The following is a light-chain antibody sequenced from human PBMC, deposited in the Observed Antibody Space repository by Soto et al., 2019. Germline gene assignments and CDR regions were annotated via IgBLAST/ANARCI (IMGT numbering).Light chain of an antibody. Sequence: DIQMTQSPSSLSASVGERVTITCRASQGIGYSLAWYQQKPGRVPKLLIYATSALHSGVTSRFSGGGSGTDFTLTIDRLQPEDIATYYCQKYDRVPGTFGQGTKVEVK. CDR1: QGIGYS. J-gene: IGKJ1*01. V-gene: IGKV1-27*01. CDR2: ATS. CDR3: QKYDRVPGT.